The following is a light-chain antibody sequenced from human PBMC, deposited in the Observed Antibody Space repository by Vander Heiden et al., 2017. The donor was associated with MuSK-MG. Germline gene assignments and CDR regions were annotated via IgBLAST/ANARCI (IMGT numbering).Light chain of an antibody. CDR2: AAS. V-gene: IGKV1-39*01. J-gene: IGKJ3*01. CDR1: QSMSSY. CDR3: QQSYSTPFT. Sequence: SQMTQSPSSLSASVGDRVTITCRASQSMSSYLNWYQQKPGKAPKLLIYAASSLQSGVPSRFSGSGSGTDFTLTISSLQPEDSATYYCQQSYSTPFTFGPGTKVEIK.